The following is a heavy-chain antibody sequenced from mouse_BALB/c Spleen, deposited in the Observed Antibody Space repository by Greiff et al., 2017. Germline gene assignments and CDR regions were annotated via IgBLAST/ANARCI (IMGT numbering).Heavy chain of an antibody. Sequence: EVKVVESGGGLVQPGGSRKLSCAASGFTFSSFGMHWVRQAPEKGLEWVAYISSGSSTIYYADTVKGRFTITRDNTKNTLFLQMTSLRSEDTAMYYCARSGDGNYAMDYWGQGTSVTVSS. CDR3: ARSGDGNYAMDY. CDR2: ISSGSSTI. V-gene: IGHV5-17*02. D-gene: IGHD3-3*01. J-gene: IGHJ4*01. CDR1: GFTFSSFG.